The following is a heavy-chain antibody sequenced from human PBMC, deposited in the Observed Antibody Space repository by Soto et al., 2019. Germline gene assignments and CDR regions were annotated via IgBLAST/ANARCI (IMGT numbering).Heavy chain of an antibody. CDR1: CYSISSGYY. CDR3: AREDRNYYDRSGYYH. J-gene: IGHJ5*02. V-gene: IGHV4-38-2*02. CDR2: IYHSGST. D-gene: IGHD3-22*01. Sequence: SETLSLTCAVSCYSISSGYYWGWIRQPPGKGLEWIGSIYHSGSTYYNPSLKSRVTISVDTSEKQFSLKLSSVTAADTAVYYCAREDRNYYDRSGYYHWGQGTLVTVSS.